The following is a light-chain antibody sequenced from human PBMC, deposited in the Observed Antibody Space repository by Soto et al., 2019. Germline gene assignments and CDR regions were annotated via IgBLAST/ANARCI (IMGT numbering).Light chain of an antibody. CDR1: QPISSW. V-gene: IGKV1-12*01. CDR2: SES. J-gene: IGKJ4*01. Sequence: IQMTQSPSSVSASVGDRVTITCRASQPISSWLAWYQQQPGQPPNLLLYSESTLRSGVPSRFSGSESGTLFTLTITNLQPEDFATYYCQQASSFPLTFGGGTKVEV. CDR3: QQASSFPLT.